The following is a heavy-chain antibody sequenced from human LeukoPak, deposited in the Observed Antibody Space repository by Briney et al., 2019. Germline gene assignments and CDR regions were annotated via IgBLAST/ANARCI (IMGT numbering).Heavy chain of an antibody. CDR3: AKGTYSSSPRDY. V-gene: IGHV3-23*01. CDR1: GFTFSSCA. CDR2: ISGSGGST. Sequence: GGSLRLSCAASGFTFSSCAMSWVRQAPGKGLESVSAISGSGGSTYYAGSVKGRFTISRDNSKNTLFLQMNSLRAEDTAVYYCAKGTYSSSPRDYWGQGTLVTVSS. J-gene: IGHJ4*02. D-gene: IGHD6-6*01.